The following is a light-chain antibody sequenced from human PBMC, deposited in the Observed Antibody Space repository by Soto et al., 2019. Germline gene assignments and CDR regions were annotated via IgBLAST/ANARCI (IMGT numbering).Light chain of an antibody. CDR1: QSVSSY. CDR2: DAS. V-gene: IGKV3-11*01. Sequence: IVLTQSAATLPLSPGERATLSCRASQSVSSYLAWYQQKPGQAPRLLIYDASNRATGIPARFSGSGSGTDFTLTISSLEPEDFAVYYCQQRSNWPPAITFGQGTRLEIK. J-gene: IGKJ5*01. CDR3: QQRSNWPPAIT.